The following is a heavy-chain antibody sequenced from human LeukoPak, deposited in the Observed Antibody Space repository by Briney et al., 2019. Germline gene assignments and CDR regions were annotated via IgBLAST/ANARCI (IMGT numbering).Heavy chain of an antibody. CDR2: ISYDGSNK. V-gene: IGHV3-30-3*01. CDR1: EFTFSSYT. CDR3: AREPSRSAYFDY. D-gene: IGHD3-22*01. J-gene: IGHJ4*02. Sequence: GGSLRLSCAASEFTFSSYTMHWVRQAPGKGLEWVALISYDGSNKYYADSVKGRLTISGDNSKNTLYLQMNSLRAEDTAMYYCAREPSRSAYFDYWGQGTLVTVSS.